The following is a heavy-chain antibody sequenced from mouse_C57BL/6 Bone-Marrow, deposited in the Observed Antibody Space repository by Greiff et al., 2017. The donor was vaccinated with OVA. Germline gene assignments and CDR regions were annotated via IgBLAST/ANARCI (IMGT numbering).Heavy chain of an antibody. V-gene: IGHV1-69*01. Sequence: QVQLQQPGAELVMPGASVKLSCKASGYTFTSYWMHWVKQRPGQGLEWIGEIDPSDSYTNYNQKFKGKSTLTVDKSSSTDYMQLSSLTSEDSAVYYCARGPYYGSSYWYFDVWGTGTTVTVSS. J-gene: IGHJ1*03. CDR2: IDPSDSYT. CDR1: GYTFTSYW. CDR3: ARGPYYGSSYWYFDV. D-gene: IGHD1-1*01.